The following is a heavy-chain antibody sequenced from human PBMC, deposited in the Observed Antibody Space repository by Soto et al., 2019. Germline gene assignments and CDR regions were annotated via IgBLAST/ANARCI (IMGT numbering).Heavy chain of an antibody. CDR2: IIPIFGTA. V-gene: IGHV1-69*01. CDR1: GGTFSSYA. CDR3: AREGYCSSTSCYNWFDP. J-gene: IGHJ5*02. D-gene: IGHD2-2*01. Sequence: QVQLVQSGAEVKKPGSSVKVSCKASGGTFSSYAISWVRQAPGQGLEWMGGIIPIFGTANYAQKFQGRVTITADESTSTAYMELSSLRSEDTAEYYCAREGYCSSTSCYNWFDPWGQGTLVTVSS.